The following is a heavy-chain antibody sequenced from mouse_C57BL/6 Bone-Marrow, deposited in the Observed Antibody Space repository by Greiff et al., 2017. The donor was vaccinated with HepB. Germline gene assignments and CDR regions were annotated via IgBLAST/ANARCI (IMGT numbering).Heavy chain of an antibody. Sequence: QVQLQQPGAELVMPGASVKLSCKASGYTFTSYWMHWVKQRPGQGLEWIGEIDPSDSYTNYNQKFKGKSTLTVDKSSSTAYMQLSSLTSEDSAVYYCARPITTVLAPYAMDYWGQGTSVTVSS. CDR1: GYTFTSYW. CDR2: IDPSDSYT. CDR3: ARPITTVLAPYAMDY. V-gene: IGHV1-69*01. J-gene: IGHJ4*01. D-gene: IGHD1-1*01.